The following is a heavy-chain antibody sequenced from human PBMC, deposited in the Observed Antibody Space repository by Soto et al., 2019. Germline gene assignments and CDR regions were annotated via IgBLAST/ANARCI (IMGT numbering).Heavy chain of an antibody. Sequence: ASETLSLTCTVSGGSISSYYWSWIRQPPGKGLEWIGYIYYSGSTNYNPSLKSRVTISVDTSKNQFSLKLSSVTAADTAVYYCARGYCSGGSCCPVLIWGQGTLVTVSS. V-gene: IGHV4-59*01. CDR1: GGSISSYY. D-gene: IGHD2-15*01. CDR3: ARGYCSGGSCCPVLI. CDR2: IYYSGST. J-gene: IGHJ4*02.